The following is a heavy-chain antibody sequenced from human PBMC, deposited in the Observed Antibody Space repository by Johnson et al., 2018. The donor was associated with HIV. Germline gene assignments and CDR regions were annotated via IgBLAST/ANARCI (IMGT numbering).Heavy chain of an antibody. J-gene: IGHJ3*02. CDR2: ISGSGGST. Sequence: AMSWVRQAPGKGLEWVSAISGSGGSTYYADSVKGRFTISRDNSKNTLYLQMNSLRAEDTAVYYCARGAANDAFDIWGQGTMVTVSS. CDR3: ARGAANDAFDI. CDR1: A. D-gene: IGHD1-26*01. V-gene: IGHV3-23*01.